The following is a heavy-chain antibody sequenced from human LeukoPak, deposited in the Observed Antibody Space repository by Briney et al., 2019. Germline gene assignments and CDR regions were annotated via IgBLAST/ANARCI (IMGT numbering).Heavy chain of an antibody. CDR2: ISYDGSNK. J-gene: IGHJ6*02. D-gene: IGHD2-8*01. CDR1: GFTFSSYS. V-gene: IGHV3-30*18. CDR3: AKGRGYCTNGVCYIRPYYYYGMDV. Sequence: GGSLRLSCAASGFTFSSYSMNWVRQAPGKGLEWVAVISYDGSNKYYADSVKGRFTISRDNSKNTLYLQMNSLRAEDTAVYYCAKGRGYCTNGVCYIRPYYYYGMDVWGQGTTVTVSS.